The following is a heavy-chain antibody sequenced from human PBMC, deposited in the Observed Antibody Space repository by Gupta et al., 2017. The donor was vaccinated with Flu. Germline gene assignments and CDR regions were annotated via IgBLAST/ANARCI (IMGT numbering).Heavy chain of an antibody. D-gene: IGHD2-15*01. V-gene: IGHV3-9*01. Sequence: EVQPVESGGGLVQPGRSLRLSCAASGIPFDDYAMHWVRQAPGKGLEWVSGITWNSDTIGYADSVKGRFTLSRDTAKNSLYLQMNSLRPEDTALYYCVKDRGYTWDAIDFWGQGTMVTVSS. CDR2: ITWNSDTI. CDR3: VKDRGYTWDAIDF. CDR1: GIPFDDYA. J-gene: IGHJ3*01.